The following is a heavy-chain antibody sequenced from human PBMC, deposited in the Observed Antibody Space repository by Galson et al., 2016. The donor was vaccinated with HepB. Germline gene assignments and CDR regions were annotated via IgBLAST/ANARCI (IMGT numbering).Heavy chain of an antibody. Sequence: SVKVSCKASGYTFTTYGISWVRQAPGQGLEWMGWISAYNGDTNYAQKLQGRVTMTTDTSTSTAYMDLRSSRSDDTAVYYCAKLTENYYYISGYFDYWGQGTLVTVSS. J-gene: IGHJ4*02. V-gene: IGHV1-18*01. CDR1: GYTFTTYG. D-gene: IGHD3-22*01. CDR2: ISAYNGDT. CDR3: AKLTENYYYISGYFDY.